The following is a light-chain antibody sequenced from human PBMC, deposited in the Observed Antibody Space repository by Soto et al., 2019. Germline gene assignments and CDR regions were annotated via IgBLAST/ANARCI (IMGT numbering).Light chain of an antibody. CDR3: QQYNNWPPTWT. Sequence: EIVMTKAPATLSVSPGERATLSCRASQSVSSNLAWYQQKPGQAPRLLIYGASTRATGIPARFSGSGSGTEFTLTISSLQSEDFAFYYCQQYNNWPPTWTFGQGTKVEIK. CDR2: GAS. V-gene: IGKV3-15*01. CDR1: QSVSSN. J-gene: IGKJ1*01.